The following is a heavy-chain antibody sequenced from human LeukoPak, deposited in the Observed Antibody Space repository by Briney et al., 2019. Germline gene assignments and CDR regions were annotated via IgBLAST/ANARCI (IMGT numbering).Heavy chain of an antibody. D-gene: IGHD6-19*01. Sequence: ASVKVSCKASGYTFTGYYMHWVRQAPGQGLEWMGRINPSNGGTNYAQKFQGRVTMTRDTSISTVYMELSRLTSDDTAVYYCTSEGPGSDWATFDSWGQGALVTVSS. CDR2: INPSNGGT. J-gene: IGHJ4*02. CDR1: GYTFTGYY. V-gene: IGHV1-2*06. CDR3: TSEGPGSDWATFDS.